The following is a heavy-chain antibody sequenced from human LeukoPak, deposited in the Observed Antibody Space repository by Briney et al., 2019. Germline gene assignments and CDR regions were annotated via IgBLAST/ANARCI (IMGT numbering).Heavy chain of an antibody. Sequence: SETLSLTCTVSGGSISSYYWSWIRQPPGKGLEWIGYIYYSGSTNYNPSLKSRVTISVDTSKNQFSLKLSSVTAADTAVYYCARGHGSSWCSILYMDVWGKGTTVTVSS. CDR3: ARGHGSSWCSILYMDV. CDR1: GGSISSYY. D-gene: IGHD6-13*01. CDR2: IYYSGST. J-gene: IGHJ6*03. V-gene: IGHV4-59*01.